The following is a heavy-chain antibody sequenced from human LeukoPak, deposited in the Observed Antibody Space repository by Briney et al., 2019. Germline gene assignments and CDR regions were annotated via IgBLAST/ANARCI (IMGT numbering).Heavy chain of an antibody. J-gene: IGHJ5*02. V-gene: IGHV3-23*01. D-gene: IGHD3-16*02. CDR1: GFTFSSYG. Sequence: GGSLRLSCAASGFTFSSYGMSWVRQAPGKGLEWVSAISGSGGSTYYADSVKGRFTISRDNSKNTLYLQMNSLRAEDTAVYYCATDYYDYVWGSYRYEPWFDPWGQGTLVTVSS. CDR3: ATDYYDYVWGSYRYEPWFDP. CDR2: ISGSGGST.